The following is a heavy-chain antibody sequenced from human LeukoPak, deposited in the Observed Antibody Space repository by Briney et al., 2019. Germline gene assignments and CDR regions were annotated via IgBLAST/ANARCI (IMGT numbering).Heavy chain of an antibody. J-gene: IGHJ5*02. CDR3: AREVRQWLVQIWFDP. CDR1: GYSISSGYY. D-gene: IGHD6-19*01. Sequence: SETLSLTCTVSGYSISSGYYWGWIRQPPGKGLEWIGSIYHSGSTYYNPSLKSRVTISVDTSKNQFSLKLSSVTAADTAVYYCAREVRQWLVQIWFDPWGQGTLVTVSS. V-gene: IGHV4-38-2*02. CDR2: IYHSGST.